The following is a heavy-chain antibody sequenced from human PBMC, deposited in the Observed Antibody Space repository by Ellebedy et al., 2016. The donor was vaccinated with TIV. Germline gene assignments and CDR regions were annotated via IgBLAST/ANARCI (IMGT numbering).Heavy chain of an antibody. Sequence: GGSLRLXXAASGFPFSSYAVSWVRQPPGKGLEWVSSISNSGGNTYYADSVRGRFTFSRDNSKNTLYLQMNSLRAEDTAVYYCAKGWLGAGAGTDFDYWGRGTLVTVSS. CDR1: GFPFSSYA. CDR2: ISNSGGNT. V-gene: IGHV3-23*01. J-gene: IGHJ4*02. CDR3: AKGWLGAGAGTDFDY. D-gene: IGHD6-13*01.